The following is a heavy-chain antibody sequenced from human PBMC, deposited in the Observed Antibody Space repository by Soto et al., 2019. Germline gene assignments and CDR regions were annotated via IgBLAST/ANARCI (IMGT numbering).Heavy chain of an antibody. J-gene: IGHJ4*02. CDR1: GFTFTTYA. Sequence: LRLSCAASGFTFTTYAMGWVRQAPGKGLEWVSSISSSGGGTFYADSVKGRFTTSRDRCKNTLYLQMNNLRVGDTAFYYGAKYRIPGYNVPLDYWGQGTLVTVSS. D-gene: IGHD5-12*01. V-gene: IGHV3-23*01. CDR2: ISSSGGGT. CDR3: AKYRIPGYNVPLDY.